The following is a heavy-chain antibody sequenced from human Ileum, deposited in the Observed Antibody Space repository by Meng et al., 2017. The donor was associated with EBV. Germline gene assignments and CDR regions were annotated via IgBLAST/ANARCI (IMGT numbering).Heavy chain of an antibody. V-gene: IGHV4-61*08. CDR1: GASVTSSGYY. J-gene: IGHJ4*02. CDR2: VNYNGDS. D-gene: IGHD1-26*01. Sequence: QLQLQQAGPGLVRPSETLSLTCTGSGASVTSSGYYWSWLRQSPGKGLEWLGYVNYNGDSTYNPSLKSRVTIFIDTSKKQFYLNLTSATAADTAIYYCARDLRVGGAFDYWGQGTLVTVSS. CDR3: ARDLRVGGAFDY.